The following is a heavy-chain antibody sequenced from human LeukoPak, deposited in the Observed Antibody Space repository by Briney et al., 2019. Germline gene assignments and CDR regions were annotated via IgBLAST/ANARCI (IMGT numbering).Heavy chain of an antibody. CDR2: IYSSGST. V-gene: IGHV3-66*01. J-gene: IGHJ5*02. CDR3: AREQWFDP. CDR1: GFTVSSNY. Sequence: GGSLGLSCAASGFTVSSNYMSWVRQAPGKGLEWVSVIYSSGSTYYADSVKGRFTISRDTSKNTLYLQMNILRVEDTAVYFCAREQWFDPWGQGTLVIVSS.